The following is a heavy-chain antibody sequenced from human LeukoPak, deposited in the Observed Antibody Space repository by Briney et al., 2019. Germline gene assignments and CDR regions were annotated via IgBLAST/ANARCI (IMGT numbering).Heavy chain of an antibody. Sequence: ASVRVSCKASGYTFTSYDINWVRQATGQGLEWMGWMNPNSGNTGYAQKFQGRVTMTRNTSISTAYMELSSLRSEDTAVYYCARVVVGATIPHYWGQGTLVTVSS. CDR3: ARVVVGATIPHY. CDR1: GYTFTSYD. CDR2: MNPNSGNT. D-gene: IGHD1-26*01. V-gene: IGHV1-8*01. J-gene: IGHJ4*02.